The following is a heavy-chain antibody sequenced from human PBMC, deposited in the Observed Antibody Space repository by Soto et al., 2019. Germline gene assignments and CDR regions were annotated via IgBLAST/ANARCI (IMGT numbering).Heavy chain of an antibody. Sequence: QVQLQESGPGLVKPSQTLSLTCTVSGGSISSGGYYWSWIRQHPGKGLEWIGSIYYSGSTYYNPSLKSRVTISVDTSKNQFSRKLSSVTAADTAVYYCARDQGVYCSGGSCHAFDIWGQGTMVTVSS. D-gene: IGHD2-15*01. CDR3: ARDQGVYCSGGSCHAFDI. J-gene: IGHJ3*02. V-gene: IGHV4-31*03. CDR1: GGSISSGGYY. CDR2: IYYSGST.